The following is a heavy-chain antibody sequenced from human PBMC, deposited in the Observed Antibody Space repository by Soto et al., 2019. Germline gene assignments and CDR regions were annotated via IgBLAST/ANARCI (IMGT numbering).Heavy chain of an antibody. J-gene: IGHJ4*02. CDR3: ARVVEAAMALFDY. CDR1: GGSISSGGYY. CDR2: IYYSGST. Sequence: SETLSLTCTVSGGSISSGGYYWSWIRQHPGKGLEWIGYIYYSGSTYYNPSLKSRVTISVDTSKNQFSLKLSSVTAADTAVYYCARVVEAAMALFDYWGQGTLVTVSS. D-gene: IGHD5-18*01. V-gene: IGHV4-31*03.